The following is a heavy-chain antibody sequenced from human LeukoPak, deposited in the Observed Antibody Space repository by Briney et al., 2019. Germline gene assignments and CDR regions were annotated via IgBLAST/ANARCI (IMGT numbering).Heavy chain of an antibody. CDR3: AGVGATNSFDY. D-gene: IGHD1-26*01. CDR1: GFTFSNYG. CDR2: ISSSSSYI. Sequence: GGSLRLSCAASGFTFSNYGMSWVRQAPGKGLEWVSSISSSSSYIYYADSVKGRFTISRDNAKNSLYLQMNSLRAEDTAVYYCAGVGATNSFDYWGQGTLVTVSS. J-gene: IGHJ4*02. V-gene: IGHV3-21*01.